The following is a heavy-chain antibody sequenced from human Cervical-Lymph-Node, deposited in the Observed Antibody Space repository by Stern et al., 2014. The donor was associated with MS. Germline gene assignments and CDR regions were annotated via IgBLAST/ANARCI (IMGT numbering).Heavy chain of an antibody. V-gene: IGHV1-3*01. J-gene: IGHJ4*02. CDR2: INAGDGNT. CDR3: ARGALVVLADNPPADF. Sequence: QVQLVQSGAEVKKPGASVKVSCKASGYSFSNYAMHWVRQAPGQRLEWMGWINAGDGNTKYSQKFQVRVTITRDTSASTAYLELSSLSSEDTAVYYCARGALVVLADNPPADFWGQGTLVTVSS. CDR1: GYSFSNYA. D-gene: IGHD3-22*01.